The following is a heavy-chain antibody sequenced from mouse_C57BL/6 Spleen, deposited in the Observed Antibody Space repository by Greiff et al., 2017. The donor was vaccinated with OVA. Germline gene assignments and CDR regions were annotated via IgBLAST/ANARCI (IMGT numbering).Heavy chain of an antibody. V-gene: IGHV1-63*01. CDR2: IYPGGGYT. CDR3: ARGPDGSSYGYCDY. CDR1: GYTFTNYW. D-gene: IGHD1-1*01. J-gene: IGHJ2*01. Sequence: QVQLKQSGAELVRPGTSVKMSCKASGYTFTNYWIGWAKQRPGHGLEWIGDIYPGGGYTNYNEKFKGKATLTADKSSSTAYMQLSTLASEDSAVLSCARGPDGSSYGYCDYWGQGTTLTVSS.